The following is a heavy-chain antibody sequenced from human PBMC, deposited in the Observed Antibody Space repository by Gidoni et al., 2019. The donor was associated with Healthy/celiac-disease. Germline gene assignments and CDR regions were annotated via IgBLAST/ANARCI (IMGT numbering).Heavy chain of an antibody. Sequence: QVQLVESGGGVVQPGRSLRLSCAAPAFTLSSSGMHWVRQAPGKGLEWVAVISYDGSNKYYADSVKGRFTISRDNSKNTLYLQMNSLRAEDTAVYYCAKRRGSYDFWSGYRAFDIWGQGTMVTVSS. CDR1: AFTLSSSG. J-gene: IGHJ3*02. CDR3: AKRRGSYDFWSGYRAFDI. CDR2: ISYDGSNK. D-gene: IGHD3-3*01. V-gene: IGHV3-30*18.